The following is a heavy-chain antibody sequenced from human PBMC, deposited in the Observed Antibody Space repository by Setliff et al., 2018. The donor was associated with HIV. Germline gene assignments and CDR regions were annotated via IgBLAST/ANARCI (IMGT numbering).Heavy chain of an antibody. J-gene: IGHJ4*02. V-gene: IGHV3-30*04. CDR2: VSYGGTNT. CDR3: ARVRYCGSPSCRKEFDF. Sequence: GGSLRLSCAASGFTFSSYAMHWVRQAPGKGLEWVAVVSYGGTNTYYADSVKGRFIISRDDSESTLFLQMNSLGVDDTAVYYCARVRYCGSPSCRKEFDFWGQGTLVTVSS. CDR1: GFTFSSYA. D-gene: IGHD2-21*01.